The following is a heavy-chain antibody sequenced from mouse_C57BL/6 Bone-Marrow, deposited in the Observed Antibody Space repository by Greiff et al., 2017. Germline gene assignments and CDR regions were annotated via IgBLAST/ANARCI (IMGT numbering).Heavy chain of an antibody. D-gene: IGHD2-5*01. V-gene: IGHV5-15*01. Sequence: EVQLVESGGGLVQPGGSLKLSYAASGFTFSDYGMAWVRQAPRKGPEWVAFISNLAYSIYYADTVTGRFTISRENAKNTLYLEMSSLRSEDTAMYYCARRHSNQGAMDYWGQGTSVTVSS. CDR3: ARRHSNQGAMDY. CDR2: ISNLAYSI. CDR1: GFTFSDYG. J-gene: IGHJ4*01.